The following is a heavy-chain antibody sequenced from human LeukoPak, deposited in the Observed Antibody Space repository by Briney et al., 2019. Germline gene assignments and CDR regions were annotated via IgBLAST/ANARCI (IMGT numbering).Heavy chain of an antibody. Sequence: PGGSLRLSCAASGFTFSSYTIHWVRQAPGKGQEWVSSISRDSSHIYYADSMKGRFTVSRDNAKNSLYLQMNSLRAEDTAVYSCARAWVVTATPGPDYGMDVWGQGTTVTVSS. CDR2: ISRDSSHI. CDR3: ARAWVVTATPGPDYGMDV. D-gene: IGHD2-21*02. CDR1: GFTFSSYT. V-gene: IGHV3-21*01. J-gene: IGHJ6*02.